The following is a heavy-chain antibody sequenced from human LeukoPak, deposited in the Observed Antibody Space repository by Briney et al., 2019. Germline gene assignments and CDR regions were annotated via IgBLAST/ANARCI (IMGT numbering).Heavy chain of an antibody. Sequence: EPSETLSLTCTVSGGSIGSSSYYWGWIRQPPGKGLEWIGSIYYSGSTYYNPSLKSRVTISVDTSKNQFSLKLSSVTAADTAVYYCARDVVCSSSCWFDPWGQGTLVTVSS. D-gene: IGHD6-13*01. CDR2: IYYSGST. V-gene: IGHV4-39*07. CDR3: ARDVVCSSSCWFDP. J-gene: IGHJ5*02. CDR1: GGSIGSSSYY.